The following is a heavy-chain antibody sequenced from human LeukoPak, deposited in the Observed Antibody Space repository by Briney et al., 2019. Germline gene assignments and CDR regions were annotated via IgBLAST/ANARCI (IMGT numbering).Heavy chain of an antibody. CDR1: GGSISSISYY. J-gene: IGHJ6*03. V-gene: IGHV4-39*01. CDR2: IYYSGNT. D-gene: IGHD1-26*01. CDR3: ARHGTSYYYYYMDV. Sequence: SEILSLTCTVSGGSISSISYYWGWIRQPPGKGLEWIASIYYSGNTYYNPSLKSRVTISVDTSKNQFSLKLSSVTAADTAVYYCARHGTSYYYYYMDVWGKGTTVTVSS.